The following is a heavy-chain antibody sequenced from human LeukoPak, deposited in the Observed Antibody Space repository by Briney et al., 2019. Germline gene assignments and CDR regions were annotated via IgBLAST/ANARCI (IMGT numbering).Heavy chain of an antibody. V-gene: IGHV3-23*01. CDR3: AKDGAWLRFDD. CDR1: GFPFSSHG. CDR2: ISPGGGPT. Sequence: GGSLRLSCAGSGFPFSSHGMNWVRQAAGKGPEWVSGISPGGGPTYYADSVKGRFTISRDDSKNTLYLQMRNLRAEDTAVYYCAKDGAWLRFDDWGQGVLVTVSS. D-gene: IGHD5-12*01. J-gene: IGHJ4*02.